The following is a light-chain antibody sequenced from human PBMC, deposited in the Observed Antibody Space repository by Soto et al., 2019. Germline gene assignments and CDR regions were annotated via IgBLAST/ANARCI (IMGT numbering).Light chain of an antibody. CDR2: EVN. CDR3: CAYAGSHNYV. J-gene: IGLJ1*01. V-gene: IGLV2-23*02. Sequence: HSTLTHPASVSRSPGQSFIISCTGTIIDVGTYILVSWYQQHPGNAPQLIIYEVNKRPSGVSDRFSGSKSGNMASLTISGLQAEDEADYYCCAYAGSHNYVFGNGTKVTVL. CDR1: IIDVGTYIL.